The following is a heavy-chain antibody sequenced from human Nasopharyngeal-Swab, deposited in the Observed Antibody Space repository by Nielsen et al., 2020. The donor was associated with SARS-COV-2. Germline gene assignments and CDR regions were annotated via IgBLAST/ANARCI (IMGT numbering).Heavy chain of an antibody. Sequence: SETLSLTCSVTGDSIDRSSFHWAWLRQPPGQGLEWIGSIFYNGNTHYNPSLTSRLTISVDTSKNEFSVKLSSATAADTAVYYCARRQSSGWYGSFDYWGQGRLVTVSS. CDR1: GDSIDRSSFH. CDR2: IFYNGNT. D-gene: IGHD6-19*01. V-gene: IGHV4-39*01. J-gene: IGHJ4*02. CDR3: ARRQSSGWYGSFDY.